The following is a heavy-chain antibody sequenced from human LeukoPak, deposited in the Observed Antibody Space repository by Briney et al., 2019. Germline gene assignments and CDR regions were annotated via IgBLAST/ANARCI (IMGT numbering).Heavy chain of an antibody. D-gene: IGHD3-10*01. V-gene: IGHV3-7*01. J-gene: IGHJ4*02. CDR3: AREGSLEDFDY. CDR2: IKPDGSAQ. Sequence: GGSLRLSCATSGFTFSSNWMSWVRHVPGRGLDWVANIKPDGSAQYYAASVKGRFTISRDNAKNSVYLQMNSLRVEDTAVYYCAREGSLEDFDYWGQGTLVTVSS. CDR1: GFTFSSNW.